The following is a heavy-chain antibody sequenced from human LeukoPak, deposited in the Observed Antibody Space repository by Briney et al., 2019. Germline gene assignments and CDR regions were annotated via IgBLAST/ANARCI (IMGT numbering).Heavy chain of an antibody. CDR3: ARSSYYYGADAFDI. V-gene: IGHV4-39*07. J-gene: IGHJ3*02. CDR2: IYYSGST. Sequence: PAETLSLPCTLSVGSISSSSYYWGWVRQPPGKGLEWLGSIYYSGSTYYNPSLKSRVTISVDTSKNQFSLKLTSVTAADTAVYYCARSSYYYGADAFDIWGQGTMVTVSS. CDR1: VGSISSSSYY. D-gene: IGHD3-10*01.